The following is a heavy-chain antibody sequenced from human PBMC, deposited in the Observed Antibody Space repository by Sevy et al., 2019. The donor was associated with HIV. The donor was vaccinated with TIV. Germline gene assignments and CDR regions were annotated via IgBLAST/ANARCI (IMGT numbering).Heavy chain of an antibody. D-gene: IGHD1-1*01. CDR3: ARRSWTTSTPGDY. Sequence: SETLSLTCTVSGGSVSSSSYYWGWIRQPPGKGLEWIGSIYYSGRTYYNPSLKSRVTISVDTSKNQFSLKLSSVTAADTAVYYCARRSWTTSTPGDYWGQGTLVTVSS. CDR2: IYYSGRT. J-gene: IGHJ4*02. V-gene: IGHV4-39*01. CDR1: GGSVSSSSYY.